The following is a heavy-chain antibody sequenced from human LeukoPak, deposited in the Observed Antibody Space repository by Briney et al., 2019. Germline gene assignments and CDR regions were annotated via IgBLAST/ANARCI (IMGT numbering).Heavy chain of an antibody. J-gene: IGHJ5*02. CDR2: ISGDGGST. Sequence: GGSLRLSCASSGFTFDDYAMHWVRQAPGKGLEWVSLISGDGGSTYYADSVKGRFTISRDNSKNSLYLQMNSLRTEDTALYYCAKDISNYDFWSGFYTWGQGTLVTVSS. CDR3: AKDISNYDFWSGFYT. V-gene: IGHV3-43*02. D-gene: IGHD3-3*01. CDR1: GFTFDDYA.